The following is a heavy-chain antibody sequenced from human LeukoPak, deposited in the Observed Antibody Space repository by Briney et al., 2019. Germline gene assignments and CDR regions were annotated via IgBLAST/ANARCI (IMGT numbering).Heavy chain of an antibody. Sequence: ASETLSLTCTVSGGSISGYYWSWIRQPAGKGLEWIGRIYTTGNTNYNPSLKSRLTMSVDTSKNQFSLKLSSVTAADTAVYYCARQSDSSGYYYLGAFDFWGQGTMVTVSP. V-gene: IGHV4-4*07. CDR2: IYTTGNT. J-gene: IGHJ3*01. CDR1: GGSISGYY. D-gene: IGHD3-22*01. CDR3: ARQSDSSGYYYLGAFDF.